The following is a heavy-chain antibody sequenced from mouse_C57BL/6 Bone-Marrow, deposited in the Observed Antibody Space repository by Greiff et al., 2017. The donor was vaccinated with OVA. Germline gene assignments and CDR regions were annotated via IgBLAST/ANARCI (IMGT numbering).Heavy chain of an antibody. J-gene: IGHJ1*01. CDR2: IDPEDGDT. V-gene: IGHV14-2*01. CDR1: GFNFTDYY. D-gene: IGHD1-1*02. CDR3: DRRGGGRYVDLGGGGTAVAVAAGSQFLKDV. Sequence: LVESGAELVKPGASVKLSCTASGFNFTDYYMHWVKQRPEQGLEWIGRIDPEDGDTKYAPKFQGKATITADTSSNTAYLQLSSLTSEDTAVYYCDRRGGGRYVDLGGGGTAVAVAAGSQFLKDV.